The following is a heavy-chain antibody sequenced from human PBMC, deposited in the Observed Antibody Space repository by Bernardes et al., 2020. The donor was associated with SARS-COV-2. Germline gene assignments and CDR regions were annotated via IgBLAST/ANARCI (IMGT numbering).Heavy chain of an antibody. Sequence: GGSLRLSCTASGFSLSSYWMHWVRQIPGKGLLWVSHISRDGSSADYADSVKGRFTVSRDNVKNTLYLQLNSLRAEETGLYYCARDPFGESYYFDNWGRGTLVTVSS. D-gene: IGHD3-10*01. CDR1: GFSLSSYW. CDR3: ARDPFGESYYFDN. CDR2: ISRDGSSA. V-gene: IGHV3-74*01. J-gene: IGHJ4*02.